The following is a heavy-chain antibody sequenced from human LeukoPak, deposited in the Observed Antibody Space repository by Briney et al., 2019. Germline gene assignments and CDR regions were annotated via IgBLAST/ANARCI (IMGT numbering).Heavy chain of an antibody. V-gene: IGHV3-48*03. Sequence: GGSLRLSCAVSGFTFRSYEMNWVRQAPGKGLEGFSYISNSGGTKYYADSVKGRFTISRDNAKNSLYLQMNSLRAEDTAVYYCARECGGDCYSDPFDYWGQGTLVTVSS. CDR1: GFTFRSYE. CDR2: ISNSGGTK. D-gene: IGHD2-21*02. CDR3: ARECGGDCYSDPFDY. J-gene: IGHJ4*02.